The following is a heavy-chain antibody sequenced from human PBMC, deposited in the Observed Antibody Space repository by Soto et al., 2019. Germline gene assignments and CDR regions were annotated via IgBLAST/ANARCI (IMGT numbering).Heavy chain of an antibody. CDR2: IIPIFGTA. V-gene: IGHV1-69*12. CDR3: ASGIQLWLRRINNGYSG. CDR1: GGTFSTYA. Sequence: QVQLVQSGAEVKKPESSVKVSCKAPGGTFSTYAISWVRQAPGQGLEWMGGIIPIFGTANYAQRFQDRVTITADASTNTVYMVLSSLRSEDTAVYFCASGIQLWLRRINNGYSGWGQGTLVTVSS. J-gene: IGHJ4*02. D-gene: IGHD5-18*01.